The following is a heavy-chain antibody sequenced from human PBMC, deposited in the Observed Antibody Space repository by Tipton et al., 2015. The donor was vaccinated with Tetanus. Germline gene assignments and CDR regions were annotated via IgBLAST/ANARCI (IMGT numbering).Heavy chain of an antibody. Sequence: LRLSCAVSGGSSSSFYWSWIRQPPGKGLEWIGEINQRGGISYHPSLKSRVTISVDTSKSQFSLNLTSVTAADTAVYYCARGGGNTMFRGGEFVHSYYYQGMDVWGQGTTVTVSS. V-gene: IGHV4-34*01. CDR2: INQRGGI. CDR1: GGSSSSFY. D-gene: IGHD3-10*01. J-gene: IGHJ6*02. CDR3: ARGGGNTMFRGGEFVHSYYYQGMDV.